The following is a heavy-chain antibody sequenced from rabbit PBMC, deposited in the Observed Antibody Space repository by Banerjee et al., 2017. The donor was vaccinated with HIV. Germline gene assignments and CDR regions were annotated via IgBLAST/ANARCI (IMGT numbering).Heavy chain of an antibody. D-gene: IGHD3-1*01. CDR2: IYPDYGST. CDR3: ARMGMLDYYGFYL. Sequence: EESGRGLVQPEGSLTLSCKASGIDFSTYGISWVRQAPGKELEWIGYIYPDYGSTDYACWVNGRFTISLDNAQNTMLLQMTSLTAADTATYFCARMGMLDYYGFYLWGPGTLVTVS. CDR1: GIDFSTYG. V-gene: IGHV1S47*01. J-gene: IGHJ6*01.